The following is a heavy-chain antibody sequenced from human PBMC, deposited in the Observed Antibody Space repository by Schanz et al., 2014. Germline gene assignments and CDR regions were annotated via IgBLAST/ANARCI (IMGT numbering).Heavy chain of an antibody. CDR1: GFTFSDYY. Sequence: QVQLVDSGGGLVKPGGSLRLSCAASGFTFSDYYMAWIHQAPGKGLEWVSHISGSSIHKNYADSVKGRFSISRDNGETSVYLQMNSLRVEDTAVYYCARDLISSGWYGWGQGTLVTVSS. D-gene: IGHD6-19*01. CDR3: ARDLISSGWYG. V-gene: IGHV3-11*05. CDR2: ISGSSIHK. J-gene: IGHJ4*02.